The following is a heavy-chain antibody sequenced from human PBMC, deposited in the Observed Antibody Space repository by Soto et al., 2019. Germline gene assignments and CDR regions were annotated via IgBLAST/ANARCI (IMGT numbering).Heavy chain of an antibody. CDR2: VHYSGTT. CDR3: ARRWSGTDY. D-gene: IGHD3-10*01. Sequence: QVHLQESGPGLVKPSETLSLTCTVSGGSISIFYWNWIRQPPGKGLEWIGYVHYSGTTSYNPSLKSRASISLDTSKNQFSLRLTSVTAADTAVYYCARRWSGTDYWGQGTLVTVSS. V-gene: IGHV4-59*01. J-gene: IGHJ4*02. CDR1: GGSISIFY.